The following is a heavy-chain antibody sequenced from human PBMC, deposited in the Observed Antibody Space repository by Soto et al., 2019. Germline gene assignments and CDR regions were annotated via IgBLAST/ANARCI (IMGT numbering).Heavy chain of an antibody. CDR3: ARATSNYGDYYYYYGMDV. CDR2: IYYSGST. Sequence: QVQLQESGPGLVKPSQTLSLTCTVSGSSISSGDYYWSWIRQPPGKGLEWIGYIYYSGSTYYNPSLKSRLTISLDTSKNQFSLKLSSVTAADTAVYYCARATSNYGDYYYYYGMDVWGQGTTVTVSS. V-gene: IGHV4-30-4*01. J-gene: IGHJ6*02. D-gene: IGHD4-17*01. CDR1: GSSISSGDYY.